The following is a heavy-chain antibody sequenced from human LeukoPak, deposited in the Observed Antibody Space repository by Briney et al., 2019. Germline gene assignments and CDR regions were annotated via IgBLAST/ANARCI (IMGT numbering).Heavy chain of an antibody. J-gene: IGHJ4*02. Sequence: SETLSLTCTVSGGSISSSSYYWGWIRQPPGKGLEWIGSIYYSGSTYYNPSLKSRVTISVDTSKNQFSLKLSPVTAADTAVYYCARDKYYYDSSGSADWGQGTLVTVSS. D-gene: IGHD3-22*01. CDR3: ARDKYYYDSSGSAD. CDR2: IYYSGST. CDR1: GGSISSSSYY. V-gene: IGHV4-39*07.